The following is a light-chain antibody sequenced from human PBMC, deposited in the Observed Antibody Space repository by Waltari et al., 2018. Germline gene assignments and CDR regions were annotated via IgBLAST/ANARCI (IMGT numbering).Light chain of an antibody. CDR2: DVN. CDR3: RSHSTNNIVL. CDR1: SGDIGGSDF. Sequence: QSGLTQPASVSASPGESITISCTGTSGDIGGSDFVSWYQHHPGRAPKVLIFDVNHRPSGISDRFAGSKSGNTASLTISELQPEDDAAYYCRSHSTNNIVLFGGGTKVTVL. J-gene: IGLJ2*01. V-gene: IGLV2-14*01.